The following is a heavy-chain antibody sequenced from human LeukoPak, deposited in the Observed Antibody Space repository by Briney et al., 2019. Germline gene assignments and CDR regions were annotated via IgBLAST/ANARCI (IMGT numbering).Heavy chain of an antibody. CDR3: ARGGYTRLNA. D-gene: IGHD5-24*01. V-gene: IGHV3-48*03. J-gene: IGHJ5*02. CDR1: GFTLSDYE. Sequence: GGSLRLSCVAPGFTLSDYEMNWVRQAPGKGLEWVSYIGGTGATRYYADSVKGRFTISRDNAKNSLYLEMSSLRAEDTAVYYCARGGYTRLNAWGQGILVIVSS. CDR2: IGGTGATR.